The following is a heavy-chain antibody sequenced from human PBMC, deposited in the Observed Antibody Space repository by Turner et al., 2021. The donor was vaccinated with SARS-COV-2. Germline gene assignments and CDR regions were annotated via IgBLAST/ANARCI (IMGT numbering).Heavy chain of an antibody. J-gene: IGHJ4*02. CDR1: GGSVSSYY. CDR2: SFYSGST. V-gene: IGHV4-59*02. D-gene: IGHD5-12*01. Sequence: QLQLQESGAGLVKPSETLCLTCTVSGGSVSSYYWMWIRQPPGKGLEWIGYSFYSGSTNYIPSLKSRVTISVDTSKNQFTLKLSSVTAADTAVYYCARARWLRGEIDYWGQGTLVTVSS. CDR3: ARARWLRGEIDY.